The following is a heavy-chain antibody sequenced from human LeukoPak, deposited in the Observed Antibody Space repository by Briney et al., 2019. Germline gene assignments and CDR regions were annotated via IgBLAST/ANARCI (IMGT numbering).Heavy chain of an antibody. D-gene: IGHD3-22*01. CDR2: ISGSGSSV. Sequence: QPGGFLRLSCAASGFTFRSCEMNWVRQAPGKGLEWLSYISGSGSSVYYADSVKGRFTVSRDNAKNSLYLEMNSLRAEDTAVYFCARDYYDSSGYYSLDYWGQGTLVTVSP. V-gene: IGHV3-48*03. CDR1: GFTFRSCE. J-gene: IGHJ4*02. CDR3: ARDYYDSSGYYSLDY.